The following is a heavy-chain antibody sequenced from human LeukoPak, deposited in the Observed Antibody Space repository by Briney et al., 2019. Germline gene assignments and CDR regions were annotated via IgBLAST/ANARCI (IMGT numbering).Heavy chain of an antibody. V-gene: IGHV3-11*06. J-gene: IGHJ4*02. CDR3: ARVNSSSFDY. CDR1: GFTLKNAW. D-gene: IGHD6-13*01. Sequence: GRSLRLSCVASGFTLKNAWMSWVRQAPGKGLEWVSCISSSSSYTNYADSVKGRFSISRDNAKNSLYLQMNSLRAEDTAVYYCARVNSSSFDYWGQGTLVTVSS. CDR2: ISSSSSYT.